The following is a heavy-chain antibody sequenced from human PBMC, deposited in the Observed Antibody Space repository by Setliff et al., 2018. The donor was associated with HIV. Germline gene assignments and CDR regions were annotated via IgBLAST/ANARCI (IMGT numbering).Heavy chain of an antibody. CDR2: IIPILGMS. CDR1: GGTFSIYA. Sequence: GASVKVSCKASGGTFSIYAISWVRQAPGQGLEWMGGIIPILGMSIYAQKFQGRVTITADESTSTAYMELSSLRSDDTAVYYCARGGVCTSTSCGGYYYYGMDVWGQGTTVTVSS. CDR3: ARGGVCTSTSCGGYYYYGMDV. V-gene: IGHV1-69*10. J-gene: IGHJ6*02. D-gene: IGHD2-2*01.